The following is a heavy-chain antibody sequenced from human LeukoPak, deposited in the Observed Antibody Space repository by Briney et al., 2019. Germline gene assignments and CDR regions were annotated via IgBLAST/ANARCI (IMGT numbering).Heavy chain of an antibody. CDR3: ARIGAGSSRDY. CDR2: INSDGSST. CDR1: GFTFSSYW. V-gene: IGHV3-74*01. D-gene: IGHD6-13*01. J-gene: IGHJ4*02. Sequence: GGSLRLSCAASGFTFSSYWMHWVRQAPGKGLVWVSRINSDGSSTSCADSVKGRSTISRDNAKNSLYLQMNSLRAEDTAVYYCARIGAGSSRDYWGQGTLVTVSS.